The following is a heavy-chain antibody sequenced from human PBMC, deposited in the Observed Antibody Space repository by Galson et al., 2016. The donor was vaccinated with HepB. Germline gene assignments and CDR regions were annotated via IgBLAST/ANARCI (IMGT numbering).Heavy chain of an antibody. J-gene: IGHJ6*02. CDR3: ARKDLLGGYYYYPLDD. D-gene: IGHD2-15*01. CDR1: GGSISSSNW. V-gene: IGHV4-4*02. Sequence: SETLSLTCTVSGGSISSSNWWSWVRQSPGKGLEWIGEIYHSGSTNYNPSLKSRVTISVDKSKNQFSLKLRSVTAADTAVYYCARKDLLGGYYYYPLDDWGQGTTVTVSS. CDR2: IYHSGST.